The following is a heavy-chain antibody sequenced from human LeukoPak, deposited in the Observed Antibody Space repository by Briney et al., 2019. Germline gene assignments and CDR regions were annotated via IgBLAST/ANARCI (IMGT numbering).Heavy chain of an antibody. J-gene: IGHJ5*02. CDR2: IYHSGST. Sequence: PSETLSLTCAVSGGSISSGGYSWSWIRQPPGKGLEWIGYIYHSGSTYYNPSLKSRVTISVDRSKNQFSLKLSSVTAADTAVYYCAREKSAAGTLWFDPWGQGTLVTVSS. V-gene: IGHV4-30-2*01. CDR3: AREKSAAGTLWFDP. D-gene: IGHD6-13*01. CDR1: GGSISSGGYS.